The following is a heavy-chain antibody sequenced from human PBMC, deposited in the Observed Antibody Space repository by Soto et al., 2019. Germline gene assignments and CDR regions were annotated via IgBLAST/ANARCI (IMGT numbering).Heavy chain of an antibody. CDR3: ARGAALAGELDL. Sequence: EVQLVESGGGLVKPGGSVRLSCEASGFTFTSDSMTWVRQAPGKGLEWVSSISSHGRDIFYADSVKGRFTISRDNAKDSLHLQMNSLTGEDSAVYYCARGAALAGELDLWGQGTLVTVSS. J-gene: IGHJ4*02. V-gene: IGHV3-21*06. D-gene: IGHD6-19*01. CDR1: GFTFTSDS. CDR2: ISSHGRDI.